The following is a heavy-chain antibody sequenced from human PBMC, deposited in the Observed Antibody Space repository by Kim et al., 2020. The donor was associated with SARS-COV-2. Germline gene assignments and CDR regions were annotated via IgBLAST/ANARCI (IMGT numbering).Heavy chain of an antibody. V-gene: IGHV3-66*01. Sequence: TYYAEAVKGRFTISRDDSKNTVYLQMNSLKAEDTAVYFCAREPSTYFDYWGQGTLVTVSS. CDR2: T. J-gene: IGHJ4*02. CDR3: AREPSTYFDY.